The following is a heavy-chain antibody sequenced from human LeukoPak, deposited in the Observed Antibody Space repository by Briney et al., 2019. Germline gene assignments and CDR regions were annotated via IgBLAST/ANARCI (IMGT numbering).Heavy chain of an antibody. D-gene: IGHD3-10*01. CDR2: ISGSGGST. V-gene: IGHV3-23*01. CDR3: VLTGGARGY. Sequence: GSLRLSCAVSGFTFSSYGMSWVRQAPGKGLEWVSAISGSGGSTYYADSVKGRFTISRDNSKNTLYLQMNSLRAEDTAIYYCVLTGGARGYWGQGTLVTVSS. CDR1: GFTFSSYG. J-gene: IGHJ4*02.